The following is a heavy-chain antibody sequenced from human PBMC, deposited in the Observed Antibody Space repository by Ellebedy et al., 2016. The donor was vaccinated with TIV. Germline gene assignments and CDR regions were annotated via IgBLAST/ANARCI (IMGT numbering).Heavy chain of an antibody. CDR1: AFTFSNYA. D-gene: IGHD2-15*01. V-gene: IGHV3-23*01. CDR2: TSGSSDSR. CDR3: AKGRGGSSYSSLDV. Sequence: PGGSLRLSCAASAFTFSNYAMNWVRHAPGKGPEWVSVTSGSSDSRDYADSVKGRFTISRANSQNTLYLQMNSLRAEDTAVYYCAKGRGGSSYSSLDVWGQGTTVTVSS. J-gene: IGHJ6*02.